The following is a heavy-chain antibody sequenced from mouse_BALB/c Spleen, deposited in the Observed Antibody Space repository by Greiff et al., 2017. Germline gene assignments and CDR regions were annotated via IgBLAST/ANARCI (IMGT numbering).Heavy chain of an antibody. D-gene: IGHD2-1*01. Sequence: VKLVESGAELVRPGASVTLSCKASGYTFTDYEMHWVKQTPVHGLEWIGAIDPETGGTAYNQKFKGKATLTADKSSSTAYMELRSLTSEDSAVYYCTREGYYGNLFAYWGQGTLVTVSA. CDR1: GYTFTDYE. CDR2: IDPETGGT. V-gene: IGHV1-15*01. J-gene: IGHJ3*01. CDR3: TREGYYGNLFAY.